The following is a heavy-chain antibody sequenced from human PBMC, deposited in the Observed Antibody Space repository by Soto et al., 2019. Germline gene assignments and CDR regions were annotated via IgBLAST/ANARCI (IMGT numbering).Heavy chain of an antibody. CDR1: GGSFSGYY. Sequence: SESLSLTCAVYGGSFSGYYWSWIRQPPGKGLEWIGEINHSGSTNYNPSLKSRVTISVDTSKNQFSLKLSSVTAADTAVYYCARSPFTGTRGDYMDVWGKGTTVTVSS. V-gene: IGHV4-34*01. CDR3: ARSPFTGTRGDYMDV. D-gene: IGHD1-1*01. J-gene: IGHJ6*03. CDR2: INHSGST.